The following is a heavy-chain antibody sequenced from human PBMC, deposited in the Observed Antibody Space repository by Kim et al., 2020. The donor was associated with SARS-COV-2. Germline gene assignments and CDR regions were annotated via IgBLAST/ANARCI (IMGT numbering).Heavy chain of an antibody. CDR3: AREGLVMIFFDY. CDR1: GFTFSSYA. J-gene: IGHJ4*02. CDR2: ISYDGSNK. D-gene: IGHD3-9*01. Sequence: GGSLRLSCAASGFTFSSYAMHWVRQAPGKGLEWVAVISYDGSNKYYADSVKGRFTISRDNSKNTLYLQMNSLRAEDTAVYYCAREGLVMIFFDYWGQGTLVTVSS. V-gene: IGHV3-30-3*01.